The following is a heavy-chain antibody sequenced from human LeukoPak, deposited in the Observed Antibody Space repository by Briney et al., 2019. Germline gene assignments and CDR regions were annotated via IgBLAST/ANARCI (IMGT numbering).Heavy chain of an antibody. J-gene: IGHJ4*02. V-gene: IGHV3-7*01. CDR1: GFTFSSYW. CDR2: IKQDGSEK. Sequence: GGSLRLSCAASGFTFSSYWMSWVRQAPGKGLEGVANIKQDGSEKYYVDSVKGRFTISRDNAKNSLYLQMNSLRAEDTAVYYCARDSSGSYQPANDYWGQGALVTVSS. CDR3: ARDSSGSYQPANDY. D-gene: IGHD1-26*01.